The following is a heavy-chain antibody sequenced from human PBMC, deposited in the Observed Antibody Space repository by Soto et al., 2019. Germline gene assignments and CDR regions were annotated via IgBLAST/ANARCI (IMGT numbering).Heavy chain of an antibody. CDR2: IWYDGSNK. CDR1: GFTFSSYG. CDR3: AREERYCSSTSCPNDY. V-gene: IGHV3-33*01. Sequence: GGSLRLSCAASGFTFSSYGMHWVRQAPGKGLEWVAVIWYDGSNKYYADSVKGRFTISRDNSKNTLYLQMNSLRAEDTAVYYCAREERYCSSTSCPNDYWGQGTLVTVSS. D-gene: IGHD2-2*01. J-gene: IGHJ4*02.